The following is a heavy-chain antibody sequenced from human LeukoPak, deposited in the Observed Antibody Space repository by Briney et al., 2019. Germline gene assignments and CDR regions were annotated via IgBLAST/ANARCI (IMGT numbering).Heavy chain of an antibody. V-gene: IGHV3-23*01. Sequence: GGSLRLSCAASGFTFSSYTMSWVRQAPGKGLEWVSGISHIGGSTYYADSVKGRFTISRDNSKNILYLQINSLRAEDTAVYYCARDALGLSYWGQGTLVTVSS. CDR3: ARDALGLSY. J-gene: IGHJ4*02. CDR1: GFTFSSYT. D-gene: IGHD6-13*01. CDR2: ISHIGGST.